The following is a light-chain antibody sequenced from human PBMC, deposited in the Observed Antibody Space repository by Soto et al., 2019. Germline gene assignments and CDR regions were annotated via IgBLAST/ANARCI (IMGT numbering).Light chain of an antibody. CDR2: DAS. J-gene: IGKJ1*01. Sequence: TPPPSPLSASVGDRVTITCRASQSISSWLAWYQQKPGKAPKLLIYDASSLESGVPSRFSGSGSGTEFTLTISSLQPDDFATYYCQHYNSYPWTFGQGTKVDIK. CDR3: QHYNSYPWT. V-gene: IGKV1-5*01. CDR1: QSISSW.